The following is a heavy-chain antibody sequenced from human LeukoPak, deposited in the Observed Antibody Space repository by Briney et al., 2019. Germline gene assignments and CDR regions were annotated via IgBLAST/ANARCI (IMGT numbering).Heavy chain of an antibody. CDR1: GYTFTDYY. CDR3: TSGAARNWFDP. V-gene: IGHV1-69-2*01. CDR2: VDPEAGET. Sequence: ASVKISCKASGYTFTDYYMHWVQQAPGKGLEWMGLVDPEAGETIYAEKFQGRVTITADTSTDTAYMELSSLRSEDTAVYYCTSGAARNWFDPWGQGTLVTVSS. J-gene: IGHJ5*02. D-gene: IGHD6-6*01.